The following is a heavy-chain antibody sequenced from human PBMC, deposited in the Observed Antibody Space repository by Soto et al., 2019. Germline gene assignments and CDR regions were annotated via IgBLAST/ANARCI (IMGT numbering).Heavy chain of an antibody. CDR3: AHSRGYVGFDY. J-gene: IGHJ4*02. CDR1: GFSLTTYGVG. Sequence: QITLKETGPTLVNPTQTLTLTCTFSGFSLTTYGVGVGWIRQPPGKALEWLAFIYWDDDKRYSPSLKSRLTITKDTPKTQVALRMTNMDPVDTATYYCAHSRGYVGFDYWGQGILVTVSS. CDR2: IYWDDDK. D-gene: IGHD5-12*01. V-gene: IGHV2-5*02.